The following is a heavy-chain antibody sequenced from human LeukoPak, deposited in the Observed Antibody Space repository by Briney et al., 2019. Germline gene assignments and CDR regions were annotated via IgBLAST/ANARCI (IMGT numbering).Heavy chain of an antibody. CDR2: MNPNSGNT. J-gene: IGHJ6*02. CDR1: GYTFTSYD. Sequence: ASVKVSCKASGYTFTSYDINWVRQATGQGLEWMGWMNPNSGNTGYAQKFQGRVTITADESTSTAYMELSSLRSEDTAVYYCARGVPYYYYYGMDVWGQGTTVTVSS. V-gene: IGHV1-8*01. CDR3: ARGVPYYYYYGMDV.